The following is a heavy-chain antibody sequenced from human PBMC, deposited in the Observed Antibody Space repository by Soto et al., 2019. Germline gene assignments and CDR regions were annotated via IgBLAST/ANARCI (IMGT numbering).Heavy chain of an antibody. CDR2: MNPNSGNT. CDR1: GYTFTSYD. V-gene: IGHV1-8*01. CDR3: ARGRAGCSGGSCYYSWFDP. J-gene: IGHJ5*02. Sequence: GASVKVSCKASGYTFTSYDINWVRQATGQGLEWMGWMNPNSGNTGYAQKFQGRVTMTRNTSISTAYMELSSLRSEDTAVYYCARGRAGCSGGSCYYSWFDPWGQGTLVTVSS. D-gene: IGHD2-15*01.